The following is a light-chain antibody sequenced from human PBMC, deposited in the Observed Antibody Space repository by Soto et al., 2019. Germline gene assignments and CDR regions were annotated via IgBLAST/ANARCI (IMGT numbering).Light chain of an antibody. J-gene: IGKJ4*01. Sequence: EIVLTQSPGTLSLSPGEGATLSCRASQSVSSSYLDWYQQRPGQAPRLLIDGASGRATGIPDRFSGSGSGTDFTLTIRRLEAEDSAVYYCQQYGSSPLLSFGGGTKVEIK. CDR2: GAS. CDR3: QQYGSSPLLS. CDR1: QSVSSSY. V-gene: IGKV3-20*01.